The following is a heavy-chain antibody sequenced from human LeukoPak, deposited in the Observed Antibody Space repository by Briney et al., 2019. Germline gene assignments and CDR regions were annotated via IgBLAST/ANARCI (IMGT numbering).Heavy chain of an antibody. CDR1: GGTFSSYA. CDR3: ASSPDTAMVFDY. V-gene: IGHV1-69*01. Sequence: ASVKVSCKASGGTFSSYAISWVRQAPGQGLEWMGGIIPIFGTANYAQKFQGRVTITADESTSTACMELSSLRSEDTAVYYYASSPDTAMVFDYWGQGTLVTVSS. J-gene: IGHJ4*02. D-gene: IGHD5-18*01. CDR2: IIPIFGTA.